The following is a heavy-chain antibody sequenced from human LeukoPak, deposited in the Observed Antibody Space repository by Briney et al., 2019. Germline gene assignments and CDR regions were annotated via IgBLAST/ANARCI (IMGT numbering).Heavy chain of an antibody. D-gene: IGHD2-15*01. CDR3: AREGGGGIDY. CDR2: IYYSGST. Sequence: SDTLSLTCTVSGGSISSYYWSWIRQPPEKGLEWIGYIYYSGSTNYNPSLKSRVTISVDTSKNQFSLKLSSVTAADTAVYYCAREGGGGIDYWGQGTLVTVSS. V-gene: IGHV4-59*01. CDR1: GGSISSYY. J-gene: IGHJ4*02.